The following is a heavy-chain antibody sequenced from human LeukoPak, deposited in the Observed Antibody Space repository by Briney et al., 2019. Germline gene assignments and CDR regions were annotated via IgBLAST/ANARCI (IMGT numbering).Heavy chain of an antibody. V-gene: IGHV3-33*01. CDR1: GFNFRSYG. Sequence: GGSLRLSCVASGFNFRSYGMHWVRQAPGKGLEWVAVIWPDGSNTFYAESVKGRFAISRDNSKNTLYLQMNSLRGEDTAVYYXXXXXYCYGAXCRXFXXXGQGTLVTXSS. J-gene: IGHJ4*02. CDR3: XXXXYCYGAXCRXFXX. D-gene: IGHD4/OR15-4a*01. CDR2: IWPDGSNT.